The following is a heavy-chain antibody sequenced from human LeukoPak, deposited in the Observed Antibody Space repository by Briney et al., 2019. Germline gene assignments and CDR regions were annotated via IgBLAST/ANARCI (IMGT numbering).Heavy chain of an antibody. CDR3: ARHQTLKDAFDI. CDR2: TYSSGLT. CDR1: GFTVTSDY. Sequence: GGSLRLSCTASGFTVTSDYINNDYINWVRQVPGKGLEWLSITYSSGLTYYRDSVKGRFTVFRDTSKNTLFLQMNKLQAEDTAVYYCARHQTLKDAFDIWGQGTMVTVSS. J-gene: IGHJ3*02. V-gene: IGHV3-53*01.